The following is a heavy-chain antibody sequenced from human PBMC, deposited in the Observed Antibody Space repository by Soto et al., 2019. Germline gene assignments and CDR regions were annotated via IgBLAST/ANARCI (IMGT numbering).Heavy chain of an antibody. CDR2: INSDGSTI. Sequence: EVQLVESGGGLVQPGGSLRLSCAASGFTFSSYWMHWDRQAPGKGLVWVSRINSDGSTISYADSVRGRFTISRDNAKNTLDLQMNSLRAEDTAVYYCARVGSGAYHFVSWGQGNLGTVSS. V-gene: IGHV3-74*01. J-gene: IGHJ4*02. D-gene: IGHD3-3*01. CDR1: GFTFSSYW. CDR3: ARVGSGAYHFVS.